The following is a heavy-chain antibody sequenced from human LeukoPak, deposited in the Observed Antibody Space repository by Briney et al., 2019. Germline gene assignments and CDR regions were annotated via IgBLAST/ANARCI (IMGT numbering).Heavy chain of an antibody. CDR2: ISGSGGST. V-gene: IGHV3-23*01. CDR1: GFTFSNFG. D-gene: IGHD3-9*01. CDR3: AKGHYDTLTGYLDY. J-gene: IGHJ4*02. Sequence: GGSLRLSCAASGFTFSNFGMSWVRQAPGKGLEWVSSISGSGGSTYYADSVKGRFTISRDNSKNTLYLQMNSLRAEDTAVYYCAKGHYDTLTGYLDYWGQGTLVTVSS.